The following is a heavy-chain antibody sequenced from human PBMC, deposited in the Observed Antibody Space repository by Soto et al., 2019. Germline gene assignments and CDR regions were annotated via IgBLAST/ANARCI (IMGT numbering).Heavy chain of an antibody. J-gene: IGHJ6*02. CDR1: GFSFSEYS. Sequence: GGSLRLSCAASGFSFSEYSMTWVRQAPGKGLQWVSAISGDTATTHYADSVKGRFTISRDNSRDTLYLRTNSLRVEDTAIYYCAKPLQQWLLQGCGVVFCGQGTTVTVSS. D-gene: IGHD6-19*01. V-gene: IGHV3-23*01. CDR3: AKPLQQWLLQGCGVVF. CDR2: ISGDTATT.